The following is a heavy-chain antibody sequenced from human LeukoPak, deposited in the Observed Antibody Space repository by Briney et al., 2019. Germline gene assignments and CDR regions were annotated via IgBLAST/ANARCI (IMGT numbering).Heavy chain of an antibody. J-gene: IGHJ5*02. CDR3: ARDDYDFWSGYPGWFDP. D-gene: IGHD3-3*01. Sequence: SETLSLTCIVSGGSFSSYYWSWIRQPPGKGLEWIGYIYYSGSTDYNPSLKSRVTISVDTSKNQFSLKLSSVTAADTAVYYCARDDYDFWSGYPGWFDPWGQGTLVTVSS. CDR1: GGSFSSYY. CDR2: IYYSGST. V-gene: IGHV4-59*12.